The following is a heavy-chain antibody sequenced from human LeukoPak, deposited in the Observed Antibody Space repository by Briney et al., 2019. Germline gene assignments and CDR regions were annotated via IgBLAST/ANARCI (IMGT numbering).Heavy chain of an antibody. CDR1: GFTFSSYA. Sequence: GSLRLSCAASGFTFSSYAMSWVRQAPGKGLKWVSAISGSGGSTYYADSVKGRFTISRDNSKNTLYLQMNSLRAEDTAVYYCAKAIGHSSSSSPDYWGQGTLVTVSS. J-gene: IGHJ4*02. CDR3: AKAIGHSSSSSPDY. V-gene: IGHV3-23*01. CDR2: ISGSGGST. D-gene: IGHD6-6*01.